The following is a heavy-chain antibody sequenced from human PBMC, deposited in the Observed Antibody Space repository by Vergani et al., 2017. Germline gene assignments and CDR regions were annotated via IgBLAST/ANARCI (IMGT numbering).Heavy chain of an antibody. Sequence: QMQLQESGPGLVKPSQTLSLTCSVSGGSISSGPYSWNWIRQPAGRGLEWIGRIYTSGSTDYNPSLQSRVTLSVDTSKNQFSLKLTSVTAADTAVYYCARDKGYCSSTSCYRDYYYYMDVWGKGTTVTISS. V-gene: IGHV4-61*02. CDR3: ARDKGYCSSTSCYRDYYYYMDV. J-gene: IGHJ6*03. CDR1: GGSISSGPYS. D-gene: IGHD2-2*02. CDR2: IYTSGST.